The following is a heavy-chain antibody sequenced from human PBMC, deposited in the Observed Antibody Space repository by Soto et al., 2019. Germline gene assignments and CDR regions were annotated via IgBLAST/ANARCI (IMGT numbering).Heavy chain of an antibody. Sequence: VASVKVSCKASGGTFSSYAISWVRQAPGQGLEWMGGIIPIFGTANYAQKFQGRVTITADESTSTAYMELSSLRSEDTAVYYCARAPRYCSGGSCYPTYYYGMDVWGQGTTVTVSS. CDR1: GGTFSSYA. CDR2: IIPIFGTA. J-gene: IGHJ6*02. CDR3: ARAPRYCSGGSCYPTYYYGMDV. D-gene: IGHD2-15*01. V-gene: IGHV1-69*13.